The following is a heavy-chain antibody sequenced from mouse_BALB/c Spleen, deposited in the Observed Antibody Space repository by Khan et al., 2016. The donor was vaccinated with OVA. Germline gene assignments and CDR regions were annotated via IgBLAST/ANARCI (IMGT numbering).Heavy chain of an antibody. D-gene: IGHD2-14*01. CDR3: ARGYYRYDGYYAMDY. CDR1: GFSLSRYN. V-gene: IGHV2-6-4*01. Sequence: QVQLQQSGPGLVAPSQSLSITCTVSGFSLSRYNINWVRQPPGKGLEWLGMIWGGGGTDYNSTLKSRLSISKDNSKSQVFLKMNSLQTDDTAMYYCARGYYRYDGYYAMDYWGQGTSVTVS. CDR2: IWGGGGT. J-gene: IGHJ4*01.